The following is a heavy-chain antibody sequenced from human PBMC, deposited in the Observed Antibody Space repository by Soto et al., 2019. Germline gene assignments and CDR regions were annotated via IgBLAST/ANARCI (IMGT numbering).Heavy chain of an antibody. CDR1: GFTFSSYA. CDR3: AKGKWTDTQLAPRGFDY. Sequence: PGGSLRLSCAAPGFTFSSYALSWVPPAPGKGLEWVSAISGSGGSTYYADSVKGRFTISRDNSKNTLYLQMNSLRAEDTAVYYCAKGKWTDTQLAPRGFDYWGQGTLVTVSS. D-gene: IGHD6-6*01. V-gene: IGHV3-23*01. CDR2: ISGSGGST. J-gene: IGHJ4*02.